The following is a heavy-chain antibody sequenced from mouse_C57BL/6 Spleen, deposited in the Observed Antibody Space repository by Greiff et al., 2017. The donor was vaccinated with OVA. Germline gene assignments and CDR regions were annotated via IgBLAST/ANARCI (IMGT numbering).Heavy chain of an antibody. V-gene: IGHV1-69*01. CDR3: ASSGITKSENYDAMDY. J-gene: IGHJ4*01. Sequence: VQLQQPGAELVMPGASVKLSCKASGYTFTSYWMHWVKQRPGQGLEWIGEIDPSDSYTNYNQKFKGKSTLTVDKSSSTAYMQLSSLTSEDSAVYYCASSGITKSENYDAMDYWGQGTSVTVSS. CDR2: IDPSDSYT. CDR1: GYTFTSYW. D-gene: IGHD1-2*01.